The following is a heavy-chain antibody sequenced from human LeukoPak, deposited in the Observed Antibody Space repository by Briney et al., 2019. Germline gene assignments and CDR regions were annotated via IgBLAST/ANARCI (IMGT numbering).Heavy chain of an antibody. Sequence: ASVKVSCKASGYTFTGYYMHWVRQAPGQGLEWMGRINPNSGDTNYAQKFQGRVTMTRDTSISTAYMELSRLRSDDAAVYYCARAAGLYYDFWSGYAHWGQGTLVTVSS. D-gene: IGHD3-3*01. CDR1: GYTFTGYY. V-gene: IGHV1-2*06. J-gene: IGHJ4*02. CDR2: INPNSGDT. CDR3: ARAAGLYYDFWSGYAH.